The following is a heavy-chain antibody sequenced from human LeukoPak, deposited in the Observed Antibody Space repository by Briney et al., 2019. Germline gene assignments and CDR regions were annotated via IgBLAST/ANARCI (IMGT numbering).Heavy chain of an antibody. CDR3: AGKGY. V-gene: IGHV3-7*03. Sequence: SGGSLRLSCSASGFNFRSDWMSWVRQAPGRGLEWVANIKPDEGEKFYLDSVKGRFTVSRDNAKNSLYLQMNSLRAEDTAVYYCAGKGYWGQGTLVTVSS. CDR1: GFNFRSDW. CDR2: IKPDEGEK. J-gene: IGHJ4*02.